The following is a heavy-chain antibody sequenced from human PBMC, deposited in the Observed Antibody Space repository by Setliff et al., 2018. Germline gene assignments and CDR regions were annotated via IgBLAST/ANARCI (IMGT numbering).Heavy chain of an antibody. CDR1: GFTFSSYA. V-gene: IGHV3-23*01. CDR2: ITDSGRTT. CDR3: ARRGGTAGARAFDI. D-gene: IGHD2-8*02. Sequence: GESLKISCAASGFTFSSYAMSWVRQAPGKEPEWVSTITDSGRTTYYGPSLGGRFTISRDNSRNTLYLQMNSLRAEDAAIYYCARRGGTAGARAFDIWGQGTMVTVSS. J-gene: IGHJ3*02.